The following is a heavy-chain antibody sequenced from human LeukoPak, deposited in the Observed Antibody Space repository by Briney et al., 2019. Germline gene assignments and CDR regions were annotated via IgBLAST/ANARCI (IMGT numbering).Heavy chain of an antibody. V-gene: IGHV1-69*04. CDR1: GGTFSSYA. CDR2: IIPILGIA. Sequence: ASVKVSCKASGGTFSSYAISWVRQAPGQGLEWMGRIIPILGIANYAQKFQGRVTITTDESTSTAYMELSSLRSEDTAVYYCASNIVVVPAAKYYDAFDIWGQGTMVTVSS. J-gene: IGHJ3*02. D-gene: IGHD2-2*01. CDR3: ASNIVVVPAAKYYDAFDI.